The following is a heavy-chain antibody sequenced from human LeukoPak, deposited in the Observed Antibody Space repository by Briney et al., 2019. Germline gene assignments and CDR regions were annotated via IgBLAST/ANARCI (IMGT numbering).Heavy chain of an antibody. D-gene: IGHD3-10*01. V-gene: IGHV3-15*01. CDR3: TTGITMVRGVIHLIDY. Sequence: GGSLRLSCAAAGLPFSDAWMSWVRQAPGKGLEWVGRIKRRRDGGTTDYAAPVKGRFTISRDDSKNTLYLQMNSLKTEDTAVYYCTTGITMVRGVIHLIDYWGQGTLVTVSS. CDR2: IKRRRDGGTT. CDR1: GLPFSDAW. J-gene: IGHJ4*02.